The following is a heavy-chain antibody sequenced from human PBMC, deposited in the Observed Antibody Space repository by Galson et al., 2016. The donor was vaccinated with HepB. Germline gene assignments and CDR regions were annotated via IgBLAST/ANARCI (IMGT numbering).Heavy chain of an antibody. Sequence: SVKVSCKASGYTFTSSGISWVRQAPGQGLEWMGWISVYNGNTNYAQNLQGRVTMTTDTSTNTAYMELRSLRSDDTAVYYCARDWGSSVLYHYGMDVWGQGTTVTVSS. CDR1: GYTFTSSG. J-gene: IGHJ6*02. CDR3: ARDWGSSVLYHYGMDV. V-gene: IGHV1-18*01. CDR2: ISVYNGNT. D-gene: IGHD6-6*01.